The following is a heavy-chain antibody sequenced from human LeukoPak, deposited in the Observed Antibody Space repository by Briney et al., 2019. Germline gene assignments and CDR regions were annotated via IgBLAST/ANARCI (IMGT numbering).Heavy chain of an antibody. CDR2: INHSGST. CDR3: ARRVLDCSSTSCYTGYAFDI. CDR1: GGSFSGYY. Sequence: PSETLSLTCAVYGGSFSGYYWSWIRQPPGKGLEWIGEINHSGSTNYNPSLKSRVTISVDTSKNQFSLKLSSVTAADTAVYYCARRVLDCSSTSCYTGYAFDIWGQGTMVTVSS. V-gene: IGHV4-34*01. D-gene: IGHD2-2*02. J-gene: IGHJ3*02.